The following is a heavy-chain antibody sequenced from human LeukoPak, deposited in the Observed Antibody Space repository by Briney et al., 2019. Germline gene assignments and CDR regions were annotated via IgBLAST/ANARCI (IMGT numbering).Heavy chain of an antibody. D-gene: IGHD3-9*01. CDR1: GFTFSSYA. J-gene: IGHJ6*04. CDR2: ISGSGGST. Sequence: PGGSLRLSCAASGFTFSSYAMSWVRQAPGKGLEWVSAISGSGGSTYYADSVKGRFTISRDNSKNTLYLQMNSLRAEDTAVYYCASPYYDILTGYYTPYYYYGMDVWGKGTTVTVSS. CDR3: ASPYYDILTGYYTPYYYYGMDV. V-gene: IGHV3-23*01.